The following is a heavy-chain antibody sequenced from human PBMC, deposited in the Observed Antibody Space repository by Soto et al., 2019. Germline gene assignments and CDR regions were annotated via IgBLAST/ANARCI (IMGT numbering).Heavy chain of an antibody. CDR2: IIPIFGTA. Sequence: ASVKVSCKASGGTFSSYAISWVRQAPGQGLEWMGGIIPIFGTANYAQKFQGRVTITADESTSTAYMELSSLRSEDTAVYYCARDFFGHDSSTYYYGMDVWGQGTTVTVSS. CDR3: ARDFFGHDSSTYYYGMDV. D-gene: IGHD3-22*01. CDR1: GGTFSSYA. V-gene: IGHV1-69*13. J-gene: IGHJ6*02.